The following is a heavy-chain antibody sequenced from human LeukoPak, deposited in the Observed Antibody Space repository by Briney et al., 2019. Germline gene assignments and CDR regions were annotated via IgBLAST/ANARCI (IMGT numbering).Heavy chain of an antibody. CDR3: ARDSITIFGVVIPFDY. D-gene: IGHD3-3*01. V-gene: IGHV3-30*19. Sequence: GRSLRLSCAASGFTFSSYGMHWVRQAPGKGLEWVAVISYDGSNKYYADSVKGRFTISRDNSKNTLYLQMNSLRAEDTAVYYCARDSITIFGVVIPFDYWSQGTLVTVSS. CDR2: ISYDGSNK. CDR1: GFTFSSYG. J-gene: IGHJ4*02.